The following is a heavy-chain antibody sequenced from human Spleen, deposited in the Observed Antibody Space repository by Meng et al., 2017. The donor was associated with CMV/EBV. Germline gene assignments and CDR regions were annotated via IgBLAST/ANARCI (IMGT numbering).Heavy chain of an antibody. J-gene: IGHJ3*02. CDR1: GYSITSGYF. Sequence: GSLRLSCSVSGYSITSGYFWGWIRQPPGGGLEYIGYIYYSGSTSYSPSLQSRVTMSVDTSRNQFSLRLSSVTAADTAMYYCATSHLKYSSSSDAFDIWGQGIEVTVSS. V-gene: IGHV4-38-2*02. CDR2: IYYSGST. CDR3: ATSHLKYSSSSDAFDI. D-gene: IGHD6-6*01.